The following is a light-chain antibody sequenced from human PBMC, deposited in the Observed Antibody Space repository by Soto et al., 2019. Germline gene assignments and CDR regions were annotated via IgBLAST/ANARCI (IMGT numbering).Light chain of an antibody. J-gene: IGKJ4*01. CDR1: QSVGNH. V-gene: IGKV3-11*01. Sequence: IVLTQSPGTLFLSLGERATLSCRVSQSVGNHLAWYQQRPGQAPRLLVYDAWNRATDIPARFSGSGSGTDFTLIISSLEPEDSAVYYCQHRDDWPPGATFGGGTKVEIK. CDR2: DAW. CDR3: QHRDDWPPGAT.